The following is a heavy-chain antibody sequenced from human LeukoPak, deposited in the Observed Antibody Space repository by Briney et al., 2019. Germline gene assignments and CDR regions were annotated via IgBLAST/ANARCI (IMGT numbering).Heavy chain of an antibody. CDR2: INAGNGNT. Sequence: ASVKVSCKASGYTFTSYAMHWVRQAPGQRLEWMGWINAGNGNTKYSQKFQGRVTITRDTSASTAYMELSSLRSEDTAVYYCARDGWGQQLGYDAFDIWGQGTMVTVSS. J-gene: IGHJ3*02. CDR3: ARDGWGQQLGYDAFDI. CDR1: GYTFTSYA. V-gene: IGHV1-3*01. D-gene: IGHD6-13*01.